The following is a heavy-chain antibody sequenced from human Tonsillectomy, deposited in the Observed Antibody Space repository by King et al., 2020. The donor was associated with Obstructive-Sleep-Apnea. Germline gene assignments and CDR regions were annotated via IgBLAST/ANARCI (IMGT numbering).Heavy chain of an antibody. J-gene: IGHJ4*02. V-gene: IGHV3-30*02. Sequence: VQLVESGGGVVQPGGSLRLSCEVSGFTFTSYGMHWVRQAPGKGLEGVAFIRYDGSNKYYADSVKGRFTISRDNSKNTLSLQMTSLSAEDTAVYYCAKDNPTYTALPYGVVYWGQGTLVTVSS. D-gene: IGHD5-18*01. CDR2: IRYDGSNK. CDR1: GFTFTSYG. CDR3: AKDNPTYTALPYGVVY.